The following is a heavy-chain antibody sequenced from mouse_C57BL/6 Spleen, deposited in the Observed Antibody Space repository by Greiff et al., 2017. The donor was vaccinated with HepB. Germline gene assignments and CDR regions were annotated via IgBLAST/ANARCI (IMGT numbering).Heavy chain of an antibody. CDR3: ARMDDYLWFAY. V-gene: IGHV2-2*01. Sequence: VQLKESGPGLVQPSQSLSITCTVSGFSLTSYGVHWVRQSPGKGLEWLGVIWSGGSTDYNAAFISRLSISKDNSKSQVFFKMNSLQADDTAIYYCARMDDYLWFAYWGQGTLVTVSA. CDR1: GFSLTSYG. J-gene: IGHJ3*01. D-gene: IGHD2-4*01. CDR2: IWSGGST.